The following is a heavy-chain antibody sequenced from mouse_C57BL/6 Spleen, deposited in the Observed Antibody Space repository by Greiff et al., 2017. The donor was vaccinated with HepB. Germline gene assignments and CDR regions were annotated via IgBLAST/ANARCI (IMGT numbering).Heavy chain of an antibody. J-gene: IGHJ2*01. V-gene: IGHV1-82*01. Sequence: VHLQQSGPELVKPGASVKISCKVSGYAFSSSGMNWVKQRPGKGLEWIGRIYPGDGDTNYNGKFKGKATLTADKSSSTAYMQLSSLTSEDSAVYFCASGSPDYWGQGTTLTVSS. CDR2: IYPGDGDT. CDR3: ASGSPDY. CDR1: GYAFSSSG. D-gene: IGHD1-1*01.